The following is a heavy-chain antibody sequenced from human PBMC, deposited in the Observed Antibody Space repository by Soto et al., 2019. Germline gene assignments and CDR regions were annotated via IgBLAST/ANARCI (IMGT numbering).Heavy chain of an antibody. CDR1: GFTLSDHY. CDR3: VRATNFSDRSGDPGCLAY. CDR2: SSDKPQGYST. D-gene: IGHD3-22*01. Sequence: EVQLVESGGGLVQPGGSLRLSCAGSGFTLSDHYIDWVRQAPGKGLEWVGRSSDKPQGYSTAYAASVKVRFTSSRAESTNSAYMPMNHLISEYTAVYYCVRATNFSDRSGDPGCLAYWGQGTLVT. V-gene: IGHV3-72*01. J-gene: IGHJ4*02.